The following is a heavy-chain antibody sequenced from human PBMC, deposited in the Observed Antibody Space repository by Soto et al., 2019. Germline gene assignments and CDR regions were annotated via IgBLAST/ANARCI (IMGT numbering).Heavy chain of an antibody. CDR3: AKSPGGSGVVIMGFDP. CDR2: INESGGGT. V-gene: IGHV3-23*01. Sequence: QPGGSLRLSCVASGFSFNNYAMSWVRQAPGKGLEWVSGINESGGGTYYADSVKGRFTISRDNSKTTLYLQMNSLRAEDTAVYYCAKSPGGSGVVIMGFDPWGQGTLVTVSS. J-gene: IGHJ5*02. D-gene: IGHD3-3*01. CDR1: GFSFNNYA.